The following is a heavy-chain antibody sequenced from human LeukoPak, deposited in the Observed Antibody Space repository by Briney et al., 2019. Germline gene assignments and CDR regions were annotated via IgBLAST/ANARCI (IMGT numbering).Heavy chain of an antibody. CDR1: GFTFSSYW. Sequence: GGSLRLSCAASGFTFSSYWMSWVRQAPGKGLEWVANIKQDGSEKYYVDSVKGRFTISRDNAKNSLYLQMNSLRAEDTAVYYCAYSXXWXEPYYYYYYMDVWGKGTTVTVSS. CDR2: IKQDGSEK. V-gene: IGHV3-7*01. J-gene: IGHJ6*03. D-gene: IGHD6-13*01. CDR3: AYSXXWXEPYYYYYYMDV.